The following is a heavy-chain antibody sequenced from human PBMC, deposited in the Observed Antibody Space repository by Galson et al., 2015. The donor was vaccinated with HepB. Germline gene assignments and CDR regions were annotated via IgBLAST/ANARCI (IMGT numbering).Heavy chain of an antibody. CDR2: ISWNSGSI. D-gene: IGHD5-18*01. CDR3: AKGGGYSYDYNFDY. V-gene: IGHV3-9*01. J-gene: IGHJ4*02. Sequence: CAASGFTFDDYAMHWVRQAPGKGLEWVSGISWNSGSIAYADSVKGRFTISRDSAKNSLYLQMNSLRAEDTALYYCAKGGGYSYDYNFDYWGQGTLVTVSS. CDR1: GFTFDDYA.